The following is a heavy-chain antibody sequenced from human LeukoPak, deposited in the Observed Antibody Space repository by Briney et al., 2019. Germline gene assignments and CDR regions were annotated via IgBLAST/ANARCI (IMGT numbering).Heavy chain of an antibody. CDR1: GFTFSSYA. J-gene: IGHJ4*02. CDR2: ISGSGGST. CDR3: AKVIDHYDFWSGYYLDY. Sequence: GGSLRLSCAASGFTFSSYAMSWVRQAPGKGLEWVSAISGSGGSTYYADSVKGRFTISRGNSKNTLYLQMNSLRAEDTAVYYCAKVIDHYDFWSGYYLDYWGQGTLVTVSS. V-gene: IGHV3-23*01. D-gene: IGHD3-3*01.